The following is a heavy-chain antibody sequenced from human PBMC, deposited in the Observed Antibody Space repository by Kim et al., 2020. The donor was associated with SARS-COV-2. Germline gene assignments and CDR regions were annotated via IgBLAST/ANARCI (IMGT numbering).Heavy chain of an antibody. CDR2: ISWDGGST. J-gene: IGHJ6*02. CDR3: AKDSFPIGYYDSSGYNDYYGMDV. Sequence: GGSLRLSCAASGFTFDDYAMHWVRQAPGKGLEWVSLISWDGGSTYYADSVKGRFTISRDNSKNSLYLQMNSLRAEDTALYYCAKDSFPIGYYDSSGYNDYYGMDVWGQGTTVTVSS. D-gene: IGHD3-22*01. CDR1: GFTFDDYA. V-gene: IGHV3-43D*03.